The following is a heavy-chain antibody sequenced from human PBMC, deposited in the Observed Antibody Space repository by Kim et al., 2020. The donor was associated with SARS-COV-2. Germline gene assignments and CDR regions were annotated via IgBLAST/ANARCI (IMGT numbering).Heavy chain of an antibody. CDR3: ARAGGWLLPDY. V-gene: IGHV4-59*13. CDR1: GGSISSYY. J-gene: IGHJ4*02. CDR2: IYYSGST. D-gene: IGHD3-22*01. Sequence: SETLSLTCTVSGGSISSYYWSWIRQPPGKGLEWIGYIYYSGSTNYNPSLKSRVTISVDTSKNQFSLKLSSVTAADTAVYYCARAGGWLLPDYWGQGTLVTVSS.